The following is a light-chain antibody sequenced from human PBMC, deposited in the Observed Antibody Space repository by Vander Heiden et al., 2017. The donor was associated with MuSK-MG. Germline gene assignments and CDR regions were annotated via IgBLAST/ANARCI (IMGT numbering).Light chain of an antibody. Sequence: QSVLTQPPSVSGAPGLTVPISCTGRISNIGAGYDVHWYQQLPRTAPKLLIYGNTNRPSGVPDRFSVSKSATSASLAITGLQAEDEADYYCQSYDSSLSGYVIFGGGTKLTVL. CDR3: QSYDSSLSGYVI. CDR1: ISNIGAGYD. J-gene: IGLJ2*01. V-gene: IGLV1-40*01. CDR2: GNT.